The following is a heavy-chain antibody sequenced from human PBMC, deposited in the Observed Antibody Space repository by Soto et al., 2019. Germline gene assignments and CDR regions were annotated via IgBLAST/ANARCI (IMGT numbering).Heavy chain of an antibody. Sequence: GASVKVSCKASGYTFTSYYMHWVRQAPGQGLEWMGIINPSGGSTSYAQKFQGRVTITRDTSASTAYMELSSLRSEDTAVYYCARDSSSFHWFDAWGQGTLVTVSS. V-gene: IGHV1-46*01. CDR2: INPSGGST. D-gene: IGHD2-2*01. CDR3: ARDSSSFHWFDA. J-gene: IGHJ5*02. CDR1: GYTFTSYY.